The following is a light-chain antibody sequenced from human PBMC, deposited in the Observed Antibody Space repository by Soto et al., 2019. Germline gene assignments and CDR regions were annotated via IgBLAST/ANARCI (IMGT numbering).Light chain of an antibody. CDR1: QSVRSN. V-gene: IGKV3-15*01. CDR2: GAS. Sequence: EIVMTQSPATLSVSPGERATLSCRASQSVRSNLAWYQQKPGQAPRLLIYGASTRATGLPARFRGSGSGTEFTLTISSLQSEDFAVYYCQQYGSSPITFGQGTRLEIK. CDR3: QQYGSSPIT. J-gene: IGKJ5*01.